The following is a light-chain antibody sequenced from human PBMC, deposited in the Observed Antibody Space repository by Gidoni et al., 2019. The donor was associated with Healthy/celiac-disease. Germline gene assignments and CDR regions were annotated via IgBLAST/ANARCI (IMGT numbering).Light chain of an antibody. J-gene: IGKJ1*01. CDR3: QQYGSSPWT. CDR1: QSVSSSY. Sequence: EIVLTQSPGTLSLSPGERATLSCRPSQSVSSSYLAWYQQKPGQAPRLLIYGASSRATIIPDRFSGSGSGTDFTLTISRLEPEDFAVYYCQQYGSSPWTFGQGTKVEIK. CDR2: GAS. V-gene: IGKV3-20*01.